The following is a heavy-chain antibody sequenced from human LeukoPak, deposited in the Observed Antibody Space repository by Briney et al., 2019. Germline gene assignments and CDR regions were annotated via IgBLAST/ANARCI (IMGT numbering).Heavy chain of an antibody. CDR1: GFTFSSYN. CDR3: ARDGGYSYGYPLDS. V-gene: IGHV3-21*01. Sequence: PGGSLRLSCAASGFTFSSYNMNWVRQAPGKGLEWVSFISSTSSYIYYADSVKGRFTISRDNAKNSLYLQMNSLRAEDTAVYYCARDGGYSYGYPLDSWGQGTLVTVSS. CDR2: ISSTSSYI. J-gene: IGHJ4*02. D-gene: IGHD5-18*01.